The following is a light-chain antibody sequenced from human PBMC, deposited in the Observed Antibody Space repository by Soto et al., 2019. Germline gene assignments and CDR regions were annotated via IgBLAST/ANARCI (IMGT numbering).Light chain of an antibody. Sequence: EIVMTQSPATLSVSPGERATLSCRASQSVSGNLAWYQQKPGQAPRLLIYGASTRATGIPARFSGSGSGKEFTLTISSLQSEDFAVYYCQKYNNWPLFGQGTKVDIK. CDR1: QSVSGN. CDR2: GAS. CDR3: QKYNNWPL. J-gene: IGKJ1*01. V-gene: IGKV3-15*01.